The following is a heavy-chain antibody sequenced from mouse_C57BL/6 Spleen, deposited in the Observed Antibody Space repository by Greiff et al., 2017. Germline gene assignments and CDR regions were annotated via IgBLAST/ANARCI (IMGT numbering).Heavy chain of an antibody. CDR1: GFTFSSYG. CDR3: ARQNYDYDGNWYFDV. CDR2: ISSGGSYT. Sequence: DVHLVESGGDLVKPGGSLKLSCAASGFTFSSYGMSWVRQTPDKRLEWVATISSGGSYTYYPDSVKGRFTISRDNAKNTLYLQMSSLKSEDTAMYYCARQNYDYDGNWYFDVWGTGTTVTVSS. J-gene: IGHJ1*03. V-gene: IGHV5-6*01. D-gene: IGHD2-4*01.